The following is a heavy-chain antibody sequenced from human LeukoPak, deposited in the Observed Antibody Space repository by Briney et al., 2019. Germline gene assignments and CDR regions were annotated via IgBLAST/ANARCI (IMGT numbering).Heavy chain of an antibody. CDR2: LYYSGST. J-gene: IGHJ4*02. V-gene: IGHV4-59*01. D-gene: IGHD4-17*01. CDR3: ARGRYNDYGFDY. CDR1: GGSISSYY. Sequence: SETLSLTCTVSGGSISSYYWSWIRQPPGKELEWIGYLYYSGSTNYNASFKSRVTMSVDTSKNQFSLKLNSMTAADTAVYFCARGRYNDYGFDYWGQGTLVTVSS.